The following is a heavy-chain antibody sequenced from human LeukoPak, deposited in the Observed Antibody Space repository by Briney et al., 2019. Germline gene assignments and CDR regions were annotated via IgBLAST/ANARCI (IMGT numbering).Heavy chain of an antibody. CDR2: ISGSGSNK. J-gene: IGHJ4*02. CDR1: GFTFSDYF. V-gene: IGHV3-11*04. D-gene: IGHD6-19*01. CDR3: ATSQSSVAGIVGD. Sequence: GSLRLSCAASGFTFSDYFMTWIRQAPGKGLEWVSYISGSGSNKYYADSVKGRFTISRDNAKSSLYLQMNSLRVEDTAVYYCATSQSSVAGIVGDWGQGTLVTVSS.